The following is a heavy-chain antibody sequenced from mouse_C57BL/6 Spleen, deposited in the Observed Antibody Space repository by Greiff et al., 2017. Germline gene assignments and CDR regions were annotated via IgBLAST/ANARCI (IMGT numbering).Heavy chain of an antibody. Sequence: QVQLQQSGAELARPGASVKMSCKASGYTFTSYTMHWVKQRPGQGLEWIGYINPSSGYTKYNQKFKDKATLTADKSSSTAYMQLSSLTAEDSAVYYCARSLRDDDGVYYAMDYWGQGTSVTVSS. J-gene: IGHJ4*01. CDR2: INPSSGYT. CDR3: ARSLRDDDGVYYAMDY. V-gene: IGHV1-4*01. D-gene: IGHD2-4*01. CDR1: GYTFTSYT.